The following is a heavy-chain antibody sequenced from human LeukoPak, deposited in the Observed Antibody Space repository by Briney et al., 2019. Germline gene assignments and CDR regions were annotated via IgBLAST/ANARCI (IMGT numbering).Heavy chain of an antibody. V-gene: IGHV3-21*01. CDR1: GFTFSSYS. CDR2: ISNSGGYI. J-gene: IGHJ5*02. D-gene: IGHD3-22*01. CDR3: ARDLNYYYDSSGYYQDNWFDP. Sequence: PGGSLGLSCVVSGFTFSSYSMNWVRQAPGKGLEWVSSISNSGGYIYSADSVKGRFTISRDNARNSLYLQMNSLRAEDTAVYYCARDLNYYYDSSGYYQDNWFDPWGQGTLVTVSS.